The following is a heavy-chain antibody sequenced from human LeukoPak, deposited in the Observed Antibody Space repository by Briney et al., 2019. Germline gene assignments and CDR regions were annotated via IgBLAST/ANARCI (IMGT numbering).Heavy chain of an antibody. CDR2: IIPIFGTA. D-gene: IGHD1-26*01. CDR3: ARDGSGSYLFDY. V-gene: IGHV1-69*05. CDR1: GGTFSSYA. J-gene: IGHJ4*02. Sequence: SVKVSCKASGGTFSSYAISWVRQAPGQGLEWMGGIIPIFGTANYAQKFQGRVTITTDESTSTAYVELSSLRSEDTAVYYCARDGSGSYLFDYWGQGTLVTVSS.